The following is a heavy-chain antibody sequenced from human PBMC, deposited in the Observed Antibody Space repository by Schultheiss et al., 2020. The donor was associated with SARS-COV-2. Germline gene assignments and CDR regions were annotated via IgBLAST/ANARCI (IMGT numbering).Heavy chain of an antibody. V-gene: IGHV4-61*02. CDR2: IYATGTT. J-gene: IGHJ4*02. CDR3: ASEHDDH. Sequence: SETLSLTCTVSGGSISSGSYYWSWIRQPAGKGLEWIGRIYATGTTNYNPSLKSRVTISVDTSKNQFSLKLSSVTAADTAVYFCASEHDDHWGQGTLVTVSS. CDR1: GGSISSGSYY.